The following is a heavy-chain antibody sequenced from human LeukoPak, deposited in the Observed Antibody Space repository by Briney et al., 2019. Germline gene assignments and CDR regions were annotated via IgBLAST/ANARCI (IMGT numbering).Heavy chain of an antibody. Sequence: GGSLRLSCTGSGFAIPNDGMAWVRQAPGKGLEWISSIGAGVTGKYYAASVRGRFTISKDNSKKTVFSQMNSLRAEDMALYYCAKSIDSGGYPLGDSWGQGTLVIVSS. CDR3: AKSIDSGGYPLGDS. CDR2: IGAGVTGK. D-gene: IGHD3-22*01. J-gene: IGHJ4*02. V-gene: IGHV3-23*01. CDR1: GFAIPNDG.